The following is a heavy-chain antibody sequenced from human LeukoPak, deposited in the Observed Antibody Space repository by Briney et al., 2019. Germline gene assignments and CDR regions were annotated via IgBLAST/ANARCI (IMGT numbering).Heavy chain of an antibody. CDR1: GFTLSSYA. J-gene: IGHJ4*02. V-gene: IGHV3-23*01. D-gene: IGHD3-16*01. Sequence: GGSLRLSCAASGFTLSSYAMSWVRQAPGKGLEWVSSISGSGGRTYYVDSVKGRFTISRDNFKNTLYLQMNSLRAEDTAVYFCATGWGGDDYWGQGILVTVSS. CDR3: ATGWGGDDY. CDR2: ISGSGGRT.